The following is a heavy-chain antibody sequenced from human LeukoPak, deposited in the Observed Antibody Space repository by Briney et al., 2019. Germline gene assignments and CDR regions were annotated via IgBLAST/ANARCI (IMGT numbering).Heavy chain of an antibody. D-gene: IGHD4-17*01. V-gene: IGHV4-59*08. CDR3: ARHPTYGEYVREPQGRYYGMDV. J-gene: IGHJ6*02. CDR2: IYYSGST. Sequence: SETLSLTCTVSGGSISSYYWSWIRQPPGKGLEWIGYIYYSGSTNYNPSLKSRVTISVDTSKNQFSLKLSSVNAADTAVYYCARHPTYGEYVREPQGRYYGMDVWGQATTVTVSS. CDR1: GGSISSYY.